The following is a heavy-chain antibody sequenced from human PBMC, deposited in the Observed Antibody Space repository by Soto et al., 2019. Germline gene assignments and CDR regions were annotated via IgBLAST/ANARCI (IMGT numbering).Heavy chain of an antibody. CDR3: ARDPDYYDSSGYYYSPEYYYYGMDV. CDR1: GFTFSSYG. D-gene: IGHD3-22*01. Sequence: GGSLRLSCAASGFTFSSYGMHWVRQAPGKGLEWVAVIWYDGSNKYYADSVKGRFTISRDNSKNTLYLQMNSLRAEDTAVYYCARDPDYYDSSGYYYSPEYYYYGMDVWGQGTTVTVSS. CDR2: IWYDGSNK. V-gene: IGHV3-33*01. J-gene: IGHJ6*02.